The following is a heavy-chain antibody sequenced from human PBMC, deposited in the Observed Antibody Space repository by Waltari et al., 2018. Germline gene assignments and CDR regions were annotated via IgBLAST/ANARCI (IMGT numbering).Heavy chain of an antibody. CDR3: AGPWGYYSDDGHYLDY. V-gene: IGHV3-30*15. Sequence: QVQLVESGGGVVQPGTSLSPSCTVAGVTFGHSAIPWVRQAPGKGLELLAIISSDSVSKFYAESVNGRFTISRDNSKNTMYLEMSALTLEDTAVYYCAGPWGYYSDDGHYLDYWGPGTQVFVSP. CDR2: ISSDSVSK. J-gene: IGHJ4*02. CDR1: GVTFGHSA. D-gene: IGHD3-22*01.